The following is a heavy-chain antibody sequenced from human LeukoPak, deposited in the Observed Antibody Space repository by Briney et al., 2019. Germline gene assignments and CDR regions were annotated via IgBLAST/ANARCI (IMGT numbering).Heavy chain of an antibody. D-gene: IGHD1-26*01. Sequence: TSETLSLTCTVSGGSISSYYWSWIRQPPGKGLEWIGYTYYSGSTNYNPSLKSRVTISLDTSKDQFSLKLTSVTAADTAFYYCAKDWELGSWGQGTLVTVSS. CDR3: AKDWELGS. CDR2: TYYSGST. J-gene: IGHJ5*02. V-gene: IGHV4-59*01. CDR1: GGSISSYY.